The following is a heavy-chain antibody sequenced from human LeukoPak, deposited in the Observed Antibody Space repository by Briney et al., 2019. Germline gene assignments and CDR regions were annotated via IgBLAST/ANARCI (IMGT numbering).Heavy chain of an antibody. D-gene: IGHD3-9*01. CDR3: ARDILTAGFDY. J-gene: IGHJ4*02. CDR1: GYTFTSYG. V-gene: IGHV1-18*01. CDR2: ISAYNGNT. Sequence: ASVKVSCKASGYTFTSYGISWVRQAPGQGLEWMGWISAYNGNTNYAQKLQGRGTMTTDTSTSTAYMEMRSLRSDDTAVYYCARDILTAGFDYWGQGTLVTVSS.